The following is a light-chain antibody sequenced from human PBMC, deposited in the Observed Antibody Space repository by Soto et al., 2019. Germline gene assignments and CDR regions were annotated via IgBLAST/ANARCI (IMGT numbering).Light chain of an antibody. Sequence: EIVLTQSPATLSLSPGERATLSCRASHSVSRYLAWYQQKPGQAPRLLIYDASNRATGIPARFSGSVSVTDFPLPLASAEPEGFSGSRCQHRIRRPQNTLGKGPGLQIK. CDR3: QHRIRRPQNT. J-gene: IGKJ5*01. CDR1: HSVSRY. CDR2: DAS. V-gene: IGKV3-11*01.